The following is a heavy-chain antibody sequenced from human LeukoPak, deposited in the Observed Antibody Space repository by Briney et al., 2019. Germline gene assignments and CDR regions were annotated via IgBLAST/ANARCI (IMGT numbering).Heavy chain of an antibody. D-gene: IGHD3-10*01. J-gene: IGHJ4*02. CDR2: ISGSGGST. Sequence: GGSLRLSCAASGFTFSSYGMSWVRQAPGKGLGWVSAISGSGGSTYYADSVKGRFTISRDNSKNTLYLQMNSLRAEDTAVYYCAKESIITDSQTDYWGQGTLVTVSS. CDR1: GFTFSSYG. CDR3: AKESIITDSQTDY. V-gene: IGHV3-23*01.